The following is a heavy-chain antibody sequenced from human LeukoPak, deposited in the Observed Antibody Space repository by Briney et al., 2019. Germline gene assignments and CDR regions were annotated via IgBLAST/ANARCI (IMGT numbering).Heavy chain of an antibody. J-gene: IGHJ5*02. CDR3: AKDSSSWYVVWFDP. CDR2: ISGSGGST. V-gene: IGHV3-23*01. D-gene: IGHD6-13*01. Sequence: GGSLRLSCAASGFTFSSYAMSWVRQAPGKGLEWVSAISGSGGSTYYAGSVKGRFTISRDNSKNTLYLQMNSLRAEDTAVYYCAKDSSSWYVVWFDPWGQGTLVTVSS. CDR1: GFTFSSYA.